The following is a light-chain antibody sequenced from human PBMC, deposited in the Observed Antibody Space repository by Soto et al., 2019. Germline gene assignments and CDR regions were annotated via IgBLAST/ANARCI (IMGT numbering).Light chain of an antibody. CDR3: SSYTSSSTPPYV. V-gene: IGLV2-14*01. J-gene: IGLJ1*01. CDR1: SSDVGGYNY. CDR2: DVS. Sequence: QPASVSGSPGQSITISCTGTSSDVGGYNYVSWYQQHPGKAPKLMIYDVSNRPSGVSNRFSGSKSGNTASLTISGLQAEDEADYYCSSYTSSSTPPYVFGTGTKVTVL.